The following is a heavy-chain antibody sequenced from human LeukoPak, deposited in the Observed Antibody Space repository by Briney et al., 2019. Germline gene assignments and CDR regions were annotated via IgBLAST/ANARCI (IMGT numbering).Heavy chain of an antibody. V-gene: IGHV3-21*05. CDR1: GLDFSRHA. J-gene: IGHJ5*02. D-gene: IGHD3-3*01. CDR3: ARDGKYYDFWSGSPGWFDP. Sequence: GGSLRLSCEASGLDFSRHAMTWVRQAPGKGLEWVSFIGIWNSPIYYADSVKGRFTISRDNAKNSLYLQMNSLRAEDTAVYYCARDGKYYDFWSGSPGWFDPWGQGTLVTVSS. CDR2: IGIWNSPI.